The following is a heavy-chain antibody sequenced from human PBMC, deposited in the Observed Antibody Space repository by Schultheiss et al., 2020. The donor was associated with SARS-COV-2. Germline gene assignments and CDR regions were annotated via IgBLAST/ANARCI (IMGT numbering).Heavy chain of an antibody. CDR2: ISGSGGST. CDR3: AKDLGVYNALDV. V-gene: IGHV3-23*01. Sequence: GESLKISCAASGFTFNNYAMSWLRLAPGKGLEWVSAISGSGGSTYYADSVKGRFTISRDNSKNTLYLQMNSLRAEDTALYYCAKDLGVYNALDVWGQGTMVTVSS. CDR1: GFTFNNYA. J-gene: IGHJ3*01. D-gene: IGHD2-8*01.